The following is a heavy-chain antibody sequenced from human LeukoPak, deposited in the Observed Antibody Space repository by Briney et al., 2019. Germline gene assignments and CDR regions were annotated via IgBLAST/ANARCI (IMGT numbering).Heavy chain of an antibody. D-gene: IGHD1-26*01. J-gene: IGHJ4*02. V-gene: IGHV3-30*02. CDR3: AKEGVVGATMGPYYFDY. Sequence: GGSLRLSCAASGFTFSSYGMHWVRQAPGKGLEWVAFIRYDGSNKYYADSVKGRFTISRDNSKNTLYLQMNSLRAEDTAVYYCAKEGVVGATMGPYYFDYWGQGTLVTVSS. CDR2: IRYDGSNK. CDR1: GFTFSSYG.